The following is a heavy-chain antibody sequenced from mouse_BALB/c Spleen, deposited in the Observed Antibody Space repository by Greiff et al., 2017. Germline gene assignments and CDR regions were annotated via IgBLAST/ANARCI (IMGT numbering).Heavy chain of an antibody. V-gene: IGHV7-3*02. Sequence: EVQLVESGGGLVQPGGSLRLSCATSGFTFTDYYMSWVRQPPGKALEWLGFIRNKANGYTTEYSASVKGRFTISRDNSQSILYLQMNTLRAEDSATYYCARDRGYDYDALYAMDYWGQGTSVTVSS. J-gene: IGHJ4*01. D-gene: IGHD2-4*01. CDR2: IRNKANGYTT. CDR1: GFTFTDYY. CDR3: ARDRGYDYDALYAMDY.